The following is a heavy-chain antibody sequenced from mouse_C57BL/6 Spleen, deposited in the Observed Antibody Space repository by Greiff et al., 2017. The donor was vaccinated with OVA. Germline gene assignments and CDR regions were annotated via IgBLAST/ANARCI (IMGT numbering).Heavy chain of an antibody. CDR2: IYPGSGST. J-gene: IGHJ2*01. Sequence: QVQLQQPGAELVKPGASVKMSCKASGYTFTSYWITWVKQRPGQGLEWIGDIYPGSGSTNYNEKFKSKATLTVDTSSSTAYMPLSSLTSEDSAVYYCAREGIYYGDYYFDYWGQGTTLTVSS. D-gene: IGHD2-13*01. CDR1: GYTFTSYW. V-gene: IGHV1-55*01. CDR3: AREGIYYGDYYFDY.